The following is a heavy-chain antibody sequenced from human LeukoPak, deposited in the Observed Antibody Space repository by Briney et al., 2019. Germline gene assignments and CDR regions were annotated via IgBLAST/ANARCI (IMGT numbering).Heavy chain of an antibody. CDR3: ARRSSGSPPYYFDY. J-gene: IGHJ4*02. Sequence: PGGSLRLSCAASGFTFSSYWMHWVRHAPGKGLVWVSRINSDGGTTNYADYVKGRFTISRDNAKNTLYLQMNSLRAEDTAVYYCARRSSGSPPYYFDYWGQGTLVTVSS. CDR2: INSDGGTT. CDR1: GFTFSSYW. V-gene: IGHV3-74*01. D-gene: IGHD1-26*01.